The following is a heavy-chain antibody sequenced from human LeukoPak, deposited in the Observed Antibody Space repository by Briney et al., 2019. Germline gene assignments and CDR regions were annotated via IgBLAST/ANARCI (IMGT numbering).Heavy chain of an antibody. CDR3: AKDYPRGDSSSSLPPDF. CDR1: GFTFSSYA. V-gene: IGHV3-23*01. Sequence: PGGSLRLSCAASGFTFSSYAMSWVRQAPGEGLEWVSAISGSGGAPYYADSVKGRFTISRDNSKNTLYMQMNSLGAEDTAVYYCAKDYPRGDSSSSLPPDFWGQGTLVTVSS. J-gene: IGHJ4*02. D-gene: IGHD2-2*01. CDR2: ISGSGGAP.